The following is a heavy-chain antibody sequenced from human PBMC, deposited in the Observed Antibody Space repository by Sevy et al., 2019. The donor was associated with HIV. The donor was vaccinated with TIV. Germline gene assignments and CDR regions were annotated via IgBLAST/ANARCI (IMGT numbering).Heavy chain of an antibody. CDR2: INPSGGST. CDR3: ARDPGIAVAGTGGGFDY. CDR1: GYTFTSYY. V-gene: IGHV1-46*01. J-gene: IGHJ4*02. D-gene: IGHD6-19*01. Sequence: ASVKVSCKASGYTFTSYYMHWVRQAPGQGLEWMGIINPSGGSTSYAQMFQGRVTMTRDTSTSTVYMELSSLRSEDTAVYYCARDPGIAVAGTGGGFDYWGQGTLVTVSS.